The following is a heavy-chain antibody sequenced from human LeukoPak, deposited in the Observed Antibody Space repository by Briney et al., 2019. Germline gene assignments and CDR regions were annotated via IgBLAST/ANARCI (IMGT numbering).Heavy chain of an antibody. V-gene: IGHV3-74*01. CDR2: IASDGSST. CDR1: GFTFSSYW. Sequence: GGSLRLSCAASGFTFSSYWMNWVRQAPGKGLVWVSRIASDGSSTTYADSVKGRFSISRDNAENTLYLQMNSLRVEDTAVYYCVRSAFHAGSGNYYDYWGQGTLVTVSS. CDR3: VRSAFHAGSGNYYDY. D-gene: IGHD3-22*01. J-gene: IGHJ4*02.